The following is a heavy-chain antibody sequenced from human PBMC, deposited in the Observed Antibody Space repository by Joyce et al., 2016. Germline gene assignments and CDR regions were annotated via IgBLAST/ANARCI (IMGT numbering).Heavy chain of an antibody. CDR3: ARDVTSYSSDWYYYFDY. V-gene: IGHV3-21*01. CDR1: GFTFSGYS. Sequence: EVQLVESGGGLVKPGESLSLSCAVPGFTFSGYSMNWVRQAPGKVLEWVSSISSSSTYIYYADSVKGRFTISRDNAKSALYLQMNSLRAEDTAVYYCARDVTSYSSDWYYYFDYWGQGSLVTVSS. CDR2: ISSSSTYI. J-gene: IGHJ4*02. D-gene: IGHD6-19*01.